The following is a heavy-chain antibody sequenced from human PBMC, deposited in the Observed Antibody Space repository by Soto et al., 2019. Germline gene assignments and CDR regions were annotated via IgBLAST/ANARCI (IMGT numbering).Heavy chain of an antibody. V-gene: IGHV3-23*01. J-gene: IGHJ4*02. CDR3: ASGSGVDTAMVTRFDY. Sequence: GGSXRLSCAASGFTFSGYAMSWVRQAPGKGLEWVSAISGSGGSTYYADSVKGRFTISRDNSKDTLYLQMNSLRAEDTAVYYCASGSGVDTAMVTRFDYWGQGTLVTVSS. CDR1: GFTFSGYA. D-gene: IGHD5-18*01. CDR2: ISGSGGST.